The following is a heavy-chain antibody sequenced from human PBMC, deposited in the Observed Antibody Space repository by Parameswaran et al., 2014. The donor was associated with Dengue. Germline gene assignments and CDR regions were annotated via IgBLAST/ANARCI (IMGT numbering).Heavy chain of an antibody. CDR3: AREVRGKLDLEYYFDY. V-gene: IGHV4-30-4*05. Sequence: PGKGLELIGYIYYGNTFYNPSLQSRVTISEDTSKTQFSLEMNSVTAADTAVYYCAREVRGKLDLEYYFDYWGQGTLVTVSS. CDR2: IYYGNT. J-gene: IGHJ4*02. D-gene: IGHD1-1*01.